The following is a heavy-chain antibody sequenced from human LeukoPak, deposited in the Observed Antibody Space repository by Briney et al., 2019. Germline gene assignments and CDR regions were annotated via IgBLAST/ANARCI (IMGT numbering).Heavy chain of an antibody. CDR3: AKDRSIGTHYTFDH. CDR1: GFTVSDYA. Sequence: PGGSLRLSCAASGFTVSDYAMTWVRQAPGKGLEWVSSISASGVMTYYADSVKGRFTVSRDNSKNSLYLQMKSLTAADTAVYYCAKDRSIGTHYTFDHWGQGTLVTVSS. CDR2: ISASGVMT. V-gene: IGHV3-23*01. D-gene: IGHD1-26*01. J-gene: IGHJ4*02.